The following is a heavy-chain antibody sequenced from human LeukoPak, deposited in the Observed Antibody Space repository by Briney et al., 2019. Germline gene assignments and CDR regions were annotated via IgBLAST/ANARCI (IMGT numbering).Heavy chain of an antibody. CDR3: ARFVSAFGI. CDR2: ISTIGST. Sequence: SETLSLTCTVSGGSISGSYWSWIRQPAGKGLEWIGHISTIGSTIYNPSLKSRVTISGDKSKSQFSLKLSSVTAADTAVYYCARFVSAFGIWGQGTVVTVSS. J-gene: IGHJ3*02. CDR1: GGSISGSY. D-gene: IGHD5/OR15-5a*01. V-gene: IGHV4-4*07.